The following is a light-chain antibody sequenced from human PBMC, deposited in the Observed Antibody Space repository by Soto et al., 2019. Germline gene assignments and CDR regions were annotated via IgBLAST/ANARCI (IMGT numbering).Light chain of an antibody. J-gene: IGKJ1*01. CDR3: RQCNTFWT. CDR1: QSISSW. CDR2: DAS. V-gene: IGKV1-5*01. Sequence: DIQMTQSPSTLSASVGDRVTITCRASQSISSWLAWYQQKPGKAPKLLIYDASSLENGVPSRFSGSGSGTEFTLTISSLQPDDFATYYCRQCNTFWTFGQGTKVDIK.